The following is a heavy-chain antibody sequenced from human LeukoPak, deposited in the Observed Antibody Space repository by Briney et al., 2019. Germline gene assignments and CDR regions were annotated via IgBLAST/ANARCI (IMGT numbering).Heavy chain of an antibody. CDR2: ISFDGSNK. V-gene: IGHV3-30*03. CDR1: GFSFSSYG. J-gene: IGHJ4*02. CDR3: WGGLFYCDY. Sequence: GGSLRLSCAASGFSFSSYGMHWVRQAPGKGLEWVAGISFDGSNKYYADSLKGRFTISRDNSKNTLYMQMNSLRVEDTAVYYCWGGLFYCDYLGQGTLVTVSS. D-gene: IGHD3-10*01.